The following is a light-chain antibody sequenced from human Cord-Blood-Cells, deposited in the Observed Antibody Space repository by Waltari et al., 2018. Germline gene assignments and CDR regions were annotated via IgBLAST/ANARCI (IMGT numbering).Light chain of an antibody. Sequence: QSALPQPAYVSGSPGQSITIPCTGTSSYVGGYNYVSWYQQHPGKAPKLMIYDVSNRPSGVSNRFSGSKSGNTASLTISGLQAEDEADYYCSSYTSSSPWVFGGGTKLTVL. CDR2: DVS. CDR3: SSYTSSSPWV. CDR1: SSYVGGYNY. V-gene: IGLV2-14*01. J-gene: IGLJ3*02.